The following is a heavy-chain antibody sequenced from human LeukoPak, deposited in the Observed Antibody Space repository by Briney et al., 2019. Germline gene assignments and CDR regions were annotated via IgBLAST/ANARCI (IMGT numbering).Heavy chain of an antibody. CDR2: IYYSGST. CDR1: GGSISSGGYS. CDR3: ARGLGGWLRLFDY. Sequence: SETLSLTCAVSGGSISSGGYSWSWIRQPPGKGLEWIGYIYYSGSTYYNPSLKSRVTISVDTSKNQFSLKLSSVTAADTAVYYCARGLGGWLRLFDYWGQGTLVTVSS. D-gene: IGHD6-19*01. J-gene: IGHJ4*02. V-gene: IGHV4-30-4*07.